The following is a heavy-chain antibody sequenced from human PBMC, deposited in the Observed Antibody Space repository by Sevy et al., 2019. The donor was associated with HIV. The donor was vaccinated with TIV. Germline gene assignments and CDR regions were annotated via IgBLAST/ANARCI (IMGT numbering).Heavy chain of an antibody. V-gene: IGHV1-46*01. D-gene: IGHD2-21*02. Sequence: ASVKVSCKASGYTFINYDVQWVRQAPGQGLECMGIINPGGGFTNYAQNFQGRDTLTRDTSTTTVYMELSSLRSEDTAVYFCARVDSCGGDCYFSDYWGQGTLVTVSS. CDR3: ARVDSCGGDCYFSDY. CDR1: GYTFINYD. J-gene: IGHJ4*02. CDR2: INPGGGFT.